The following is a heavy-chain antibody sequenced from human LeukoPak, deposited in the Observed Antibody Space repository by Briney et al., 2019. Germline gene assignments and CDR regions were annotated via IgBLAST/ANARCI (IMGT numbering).Heavy chain of an antibody. CDR2: ISSSSSYI. D-gene: IGHD1-1*01. J-gene: IGHJ4*02. CDR1: GFTFSSYS. Sequence: GGSLRLSCAASGFTFSSYSMNWVRQAPGKGLEWVSSISSSSSYIYYADSVKGRFTISRDNAKNSLYLQMNSLRAEDTAVCYCARLQEGYYFDYWGQGTLVTVSS. CDR3: ARLQEGYYFDY. V-gene: IGHV3-21*01.